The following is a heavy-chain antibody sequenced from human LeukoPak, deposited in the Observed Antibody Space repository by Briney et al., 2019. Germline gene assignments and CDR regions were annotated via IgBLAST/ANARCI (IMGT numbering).Heavy chain of an antibody. D-gene: IGHD3-3*01. J-gene: IGHJ3*02. V-gene: IGHV3-7*01. CDR3: ARATTAGFLERTSAFDI. CDR2: INKDGSGK. Sequence: TGGSLRLSCAASGFTFSNYWMSWVRQAPGKGLEWVANINKDGSGKYYVDSVKGRFTSSRDNAKKSLYLQMNSLTAEDTAVYYCARATTAGFLERTSAFDIWGQGTTVTVSS. CDR1: GFTFSNYW.